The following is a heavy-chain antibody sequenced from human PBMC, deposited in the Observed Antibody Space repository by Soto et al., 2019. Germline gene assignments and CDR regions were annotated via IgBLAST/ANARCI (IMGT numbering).Heavy chain of an antibody. Sequence: ASVKVSCKASVYTFTSYDINWVRQATGQGIEWIRRMNPNSGNTGYAQKFQVIDNMTRNTSITPAYMELSSLRSEDTAVDYCARGRGLSGMDVWGKGTTVTVSS. CDR3: ARGRGLSGMDV. D-gene: IGHD3-16*01. V-gene: IGHV1-8*01. CDR2: MNPNSGNT. CDR1: VYTFTSYD. J-gene: IGHJ6*04.